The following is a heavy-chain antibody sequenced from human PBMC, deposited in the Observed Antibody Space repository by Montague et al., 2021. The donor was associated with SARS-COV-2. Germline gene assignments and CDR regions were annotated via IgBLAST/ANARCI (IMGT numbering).Heavy chain of an antibody. CDR3: ARVNRGYWQYAGGHNWIDP. V-gene: IGHV4-34*01. CDR1: GGSFSNFF. J-gene: IGHJ5*02. Sequence: SETLSLTCAVYGGSFSNFFWSWIRQSPGKGLEWIGEVSDSGGTTYNPFLKSRAPISRDTSRNQFSLQLRSVTAADTAVYYCARVNRGYWQYAGGHNWIDPWGQGTLVIVSS. D-gene: IGHD3-22*01. CDR2: VSDSGGT.